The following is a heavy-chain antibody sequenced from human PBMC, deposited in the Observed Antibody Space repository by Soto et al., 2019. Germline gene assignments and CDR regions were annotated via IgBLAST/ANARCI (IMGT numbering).Heavy chain of an antibody. CDR2: MNPNSGNT. V-gene: IGHV1-8*01. D-gene: IGHD3-16*01. J-gene: IGHJ4*02. CDR3: ARSSPELGEYYFDY. CDR1: GYTFTSYD. Sequence: ASVKVSCKASGYTFTSYDIDWVRQATGQGLEWMGWMNPNSGNTGYAQKFQGRVTMTRNTSISTAYMELSSLRSEDTAVYYCARSSPELGEYYFDYWGQGTLVTVSS.